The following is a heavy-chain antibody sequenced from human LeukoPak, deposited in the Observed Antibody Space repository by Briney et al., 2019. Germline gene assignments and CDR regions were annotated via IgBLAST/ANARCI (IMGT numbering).Heavy chain of an antibody. Sequence: GGSLRLSCAASGFTFSSYAMHWVRQAPGKGLEWVAVISYDGSNKYYADSEKGRFTISRDNAKNTLYLQMNSLRAEDTAVYYCARDHLLGGYQYPYFDYWGQGTLVTVSS. CDR1: GFTFSSYA. CDR2: ISYDGSNK. J-gene: IGHJ4*02. D-gene: IGHD5-12*01. V-gene: IGHV3-30-3*01. CDR3: ARDHLLGGYQYPYFDY.